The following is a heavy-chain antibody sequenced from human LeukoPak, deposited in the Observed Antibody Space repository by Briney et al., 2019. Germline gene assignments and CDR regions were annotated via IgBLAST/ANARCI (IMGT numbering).Heavy chain of an antibody. Sequence: GGSLRLSCVASGFTLSSNYMCWVRQAPGKGVEWVSIVYSDGTTSYTDSAKGRFTISRDNSKNTLYLQMNSLRAEDTAVYYCARERARALAYGMDVWGQGTTVTVSS. V-gene: IGHV3-66*01. CDR2: VYSDGTT. CDR3: ARERARALAYGMDV. J-gene: IGHJ6*02. CDR1: GFTLSSNY.